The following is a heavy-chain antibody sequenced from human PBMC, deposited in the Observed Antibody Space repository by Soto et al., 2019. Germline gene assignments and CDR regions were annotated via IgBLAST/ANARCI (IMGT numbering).Heavy chain of an antibody. CDR1: GYTFTSYY. Sequence: ASVKVSCKAFGYTFTSYYMHSVRQAPGQGLEWMGIINPSGGSTSYAQKFQGRVTMTRDTSTSTVYMELSSLRSEDTAVYYCARDHEYQLLYYYYYGMDVWGQGTTVTVSS. CDR2: INPSGGST. CDR3: ARDHEYQLLYYYYYGMDV. D-gene: IGHD2-2*01. J-gene: IGHJ6*02. V-gene: IGHV1-46*01.